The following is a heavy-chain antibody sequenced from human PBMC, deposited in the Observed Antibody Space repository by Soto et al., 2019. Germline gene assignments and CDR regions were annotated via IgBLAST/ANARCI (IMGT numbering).Heavy chain of an antibody. Sequence: QVQLVQSGAEVKRPGASVKVSCKTSGYTFTSYDINWVRQATGQGLEWMGWMNPDTGDTGFAQKFQGRVTMTRNTSISTAYMELSSLTSDDTAVYYCARDWELGFGLDQWGQGTLVAVS. CDR1: GYTFTSYD. J-gene: IGHJ4*02. D-gene: IGHD1-7*01. CDR2: MNPDTGDT. CDR3: ARDWELGFGLDQ. V-gene: IGHV1-8*01.